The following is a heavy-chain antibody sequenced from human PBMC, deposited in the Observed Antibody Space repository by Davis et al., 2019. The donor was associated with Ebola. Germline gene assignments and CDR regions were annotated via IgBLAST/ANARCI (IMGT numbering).Heavy chain of an antibody. J-gene: IGHJ6*02. V-gene: IGHV3-23*01. D-gene: IGHD5-24*01. CDR2: ISGSGGST. CDR3: ARGWQQHAY. Sequence: PGGSLRLSCAGSGFTFSTYAMTWVRQAPGKGLEWVSGISGSGGSTYYADSVKGRVTISRDNSKNTLYLQMNSLRAEDTAVYFCARGWQQHAYWGQGTTVTVSS. CDR1: GFTFSTYA.